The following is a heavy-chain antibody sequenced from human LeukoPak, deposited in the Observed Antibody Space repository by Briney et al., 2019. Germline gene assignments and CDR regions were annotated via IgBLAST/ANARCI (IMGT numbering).Heavy chain of an antibody. V-gene: IGHV1-46*01. CDR2: INCDDGST. CDR3: ARAPRNSSTMLDF. J-gene: IGHJ4*02. Sequence: ASVKVSCKTSGYTVTSCWIQWVRQASGQGLEWMGLINCDDGSTAYAPKFQGRVIMTRDTSASTAYMDLSSLRSDDTAVYHCARAPRNSSTMLDFWGQGTLVSVSS. D-gene: IGHD6-13*01. CDR1: GYTVTSCW.